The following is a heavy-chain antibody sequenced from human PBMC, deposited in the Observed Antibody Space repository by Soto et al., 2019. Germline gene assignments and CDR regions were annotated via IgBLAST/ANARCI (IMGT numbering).Heavy chain of an antibody. D-gene: IGHD6-25*01. CDR2: ISGSGGST. J-gene: IGHJ5*02. Sequence: EVQLVESGGGLVQPGGSLRLSCAASGFTFSSYAMSWVRQAPGKGLEWVSAISGSGGSTYYADSVKVRFTIARDNTKNTLYLQMNSLRDDDTAGYYCAKSEDQRGFFDVWFDPWGQGTLGTVSS. CDR3: AKSEDQRGFFDVWFDP. V-gene: IGHV3-23*04. CDR1: GFTFSSYA.